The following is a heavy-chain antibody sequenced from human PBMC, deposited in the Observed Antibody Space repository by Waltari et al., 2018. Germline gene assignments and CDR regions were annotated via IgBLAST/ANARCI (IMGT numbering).Heavy chain of an antibody. CDR1: GGSISSRNW. D-gene: IGHD4-17*01. V-gene: IGHV4-4*02. CDR3: ARAPLSPFYGDYGPPRYYYYGMDV. CDR2: IDHSGIT. J-gene: IGHJ6*02. Sequence: QVQLQESGPGLVKPSGTLSLTCAVSGGSISSRNWWRWVRQPPGKGLGGIGEIDHSGITNYNPSLKSRVTISVDKSKNQFSLKLSSVTAADTAVYYCARAPLSPFYGDYGPPRYYYYGMDVWGQGTTVTVSS.